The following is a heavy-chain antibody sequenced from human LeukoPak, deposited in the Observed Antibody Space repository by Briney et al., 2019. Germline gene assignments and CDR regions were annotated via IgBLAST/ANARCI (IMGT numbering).Heavy chain of an antibody. CDR3: ATVTIRYYGSGSSFDY. V-gene: IGHV1-24*01. CDR1: GYTFTSYG. J-gene: IGHJ4*02. D-gene: IGHD3-10*01. CDR2: FDPEDGET. Sequence: VASVKVSCKASGYTFTSYGISWVRQAPGKGLEWMGGFDPEDGETIYAQKFQGRVTMTEDTSTDTAYMELSSLRSEDTAVYYCATVTIRYYGSGSSFDYWGQGTLVTVSS.